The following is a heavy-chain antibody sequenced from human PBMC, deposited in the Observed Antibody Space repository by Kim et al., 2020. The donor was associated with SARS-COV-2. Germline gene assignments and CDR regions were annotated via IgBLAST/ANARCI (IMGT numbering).Heavy chain of an antibody. J-gene: IGHJ2*01. Sequence: SLKSRVTISVDTSKNQFSLKLSSVTAADTAVYYCARRTLPAAIDSRPFDLWGRGTLVTVSS. D-gene: IGHD2-2*01. CDR3: ARRTLPAAIDSRPFDL. V-gene: IGHV4-39*01.